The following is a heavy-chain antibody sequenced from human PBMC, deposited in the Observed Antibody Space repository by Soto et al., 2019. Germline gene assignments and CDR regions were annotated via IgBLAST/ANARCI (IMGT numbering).Heavy chain of an antibody. Sequence: PSETLSLTCTVSGGSISSGDYYWSWIRQHPGKGLEWIGSIYYSGSTYYNPSLKSRVTISVDTSKNQFSLKLNSVTAADTAVYYWASRHSSPYFDYWGQGTLVTVSS. CDR1: GGSISSGDYY. D-gene: IGHD6-13*01. CDR2: IYYSGST. J-gene: IGHJ4*02. V-gene: IGHV4-30-4*08. CDR3: ASRHSSPYFDY.